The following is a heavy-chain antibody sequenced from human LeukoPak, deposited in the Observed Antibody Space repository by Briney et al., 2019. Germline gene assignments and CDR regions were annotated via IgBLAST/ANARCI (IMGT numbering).Heavy chain of an antibody. J-gene: IGHJ4*02. V-gene: IGHV3-20*04. CDR1: GFTFDDYG. CDR3: ARDLTYMPYDY. Sequence: GGSLRLSCAASGFTFDDYGMSWVRQAPGKGLEWVSGINWNGGSTGYADSVKGRFTISRDNAMNSLYLQMNSLRAEDTALYYCARDLTYMPYDYWGQGTLVTVSS. CDR2: INWNGGST. D-gene: IGHD2-2*01.